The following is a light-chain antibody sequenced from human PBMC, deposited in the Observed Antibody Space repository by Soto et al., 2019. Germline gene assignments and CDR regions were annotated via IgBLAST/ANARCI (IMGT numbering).Light chain of an antibody. CDR1: QTVRNNY. Sequence: EFVLTQSPGTLSCCHGERATLSCRASQTVRNNYLAWYQQKPGQAPRLLIYDASSRATGIPDRFSGGGSGTDFTLTISRLEPEDFAVYYCQQFSSYPLTFGGGTKVDNK. CDR3: QQFSSYPLT. V-gene: IGKV3-20*01. J-gene: IGKJ4*01. CDR2: DAS.